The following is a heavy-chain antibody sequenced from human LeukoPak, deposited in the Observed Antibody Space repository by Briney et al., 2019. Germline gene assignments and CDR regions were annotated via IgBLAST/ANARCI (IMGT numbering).Heavy chain of an antibody. Sequence: ASVNVSCKASGYTFTSYDINWVRQATGQGLEWMGWMNPNSGNTGYAQKFQGRVTMTRNTSISTAYMELSSLGSEDTAVYYCARGITIFGVPWSAFDIWGQGTMVTVSS. CDR3: ARGITIFGVPWSAFDI. V-gene: IGHV1-8*02. CDR1: GYTFTSYD. CDR2: MNPNSGNT. J-gene: IGHJ3*02. D-gene: IGHD3-3*01.